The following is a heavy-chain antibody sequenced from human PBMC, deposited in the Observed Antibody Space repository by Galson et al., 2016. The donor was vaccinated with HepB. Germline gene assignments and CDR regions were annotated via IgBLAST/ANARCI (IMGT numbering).Heavy chain of an antibody. CDR3: ARALGY. V-gene: IGHV5-51*01. Sequence: QSGAEVKKPGESLKISCKASGYIFNKYWIGWVRQMPGKGLEWMGIIYPDDSDTKYRPPFQGQVTISADKSTSTAYLQWSSLKASDTAICYCARALGYWGQGTPVTVSS. J-gene: IGHJ4*02. CDR2: IYPDDSDT. CDR1: GYIFNKYW.